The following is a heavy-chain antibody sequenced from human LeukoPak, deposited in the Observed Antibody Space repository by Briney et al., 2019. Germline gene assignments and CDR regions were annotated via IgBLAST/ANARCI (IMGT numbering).Heavy chain of an antibody. J-gene: IGHJ4*02. CDR3: ARESLESDY. V-gene: IGHV1-18*01. Sequence: GGSLRLSCAASGFTFSSYAMSWVRQAPGKGLEWMGWISAYNGNTNYAQKLQGRVTMTTDTSTSTAYMELRSLRSDDTAVYYCARESLESDYWGQGTLVTVSS. CDR2: ISAYNGNT. CDR1: GFTFSSYA. D-gene: IGHD2/OR15-2a*01.